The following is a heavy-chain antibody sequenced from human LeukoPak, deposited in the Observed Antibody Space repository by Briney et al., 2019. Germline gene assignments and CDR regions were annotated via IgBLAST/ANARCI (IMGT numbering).Heavy chain of an antibody. J-gene: IGHJ4*02. V-gene: IGHV3-48*01. D-gene: IGHD3-22*01. Sequence: PGGSLRLFCAASGFTFSSYSMNWVRQAPGKGLEWVSYISSSSSTIYYADSVKGRFTISRDNAKNSLYLQMNSLRAEDTAVYYCARDDSSGYYRFDYWGQGTLVTASS. CDR1: GFTFSSYS. CDR3: ARDDSSGYYRFDY. CDR2: ISSSSSTI.